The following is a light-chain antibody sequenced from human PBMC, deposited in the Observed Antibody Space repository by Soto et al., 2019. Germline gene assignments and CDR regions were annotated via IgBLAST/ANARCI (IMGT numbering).Light chain of an antibody. Sequence: QSVLTQPPSASGTPGQRVTISCSGSSSNTGSNYVYWYQQLPGTAPKLLIYRNNQRPSGVPDRFSGSKSGTSASLAISGLRSEDEADYYCAAWDDSLSAHYVFGTGTKATVL. V-gene: IGLV1-47*01. CDR1: SSNTGSNY. J-gene: IGLJ1*01. CDR3: AAWDDSLSAHYV. CDR2: RNN.